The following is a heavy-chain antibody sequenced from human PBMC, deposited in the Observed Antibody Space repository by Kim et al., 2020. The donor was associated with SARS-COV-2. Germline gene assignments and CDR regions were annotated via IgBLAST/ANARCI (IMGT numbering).Heavy chain of an antibody. CDR3: TTDSYY. CDR1: GFTFTNYW. J-gene: IGHJ4*02. Sequence: GGSLRLSCAASGFTFTNYWMHWVRQVPGKGLVWVAGINNDGTNTSYADSVRGRFTISRDNSKNMLYLQMNSLGAEDTAVYYCTTDSYYSGQGTLVTVTS. V-gene: IGHV3-74*01. CDR2: INNDGTNT.